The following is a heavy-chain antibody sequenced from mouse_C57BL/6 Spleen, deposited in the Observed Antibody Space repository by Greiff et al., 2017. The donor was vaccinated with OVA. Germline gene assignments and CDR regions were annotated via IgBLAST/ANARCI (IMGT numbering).Heavy chain of an antibody. CDR3: TRSAMGNYVGYFDV. D-gene: IGHD2-1*01. Sequence: VKLMESGAELVRPGASVTLSCKASGYTFTDYEMHWVKQTPVHGLEWIGAIDPETGGTAYNQKFKGKAILTADKSSSTAYMELRSLTSEDSAVYYCTRSAMGNYVGYFDVWGTGTTVTVSS. V-gene: IGHV1-15*01. CDR2: IDPETGGT. CDR1: GYTFTDYE. J-gene: IGHJ1*03.